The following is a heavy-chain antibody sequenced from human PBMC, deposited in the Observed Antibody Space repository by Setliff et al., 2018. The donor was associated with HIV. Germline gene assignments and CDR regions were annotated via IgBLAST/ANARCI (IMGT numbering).Heavy chain of an antibody. CDR2: IWYDGSNK. J-gene: IGHJ3*02. CDR3: VKGGMTNAAFNI. Sequence: PGGSLRLSCAASGFTFSDYGMHWVRQAPGKGLEWVAMIWYDGSNKYYADSVKGRFTISRDNSKNTLYLQMNSLRLEDTALYYCVKGGMTNAAFNIWGPGTMVTV. V-gene: IGHV3-30*02. D-gene: IGHD3-16*01. CDR1: GFTFSDYG.